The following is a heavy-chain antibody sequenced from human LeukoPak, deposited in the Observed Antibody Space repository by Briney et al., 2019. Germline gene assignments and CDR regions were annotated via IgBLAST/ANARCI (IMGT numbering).Heavy chain of an antibody. J-gene: IGHJ4*02. D-gene: IGHD3-10*01. CDR1: GGTFSSYA. Sequence: ASVKVSCKASGGTFSSYAISWVRQAPGQGLEWMGGIIPIFGTANYAQKFQGGVTITADESTSTAYMELSSLRSEDTAVYYCARGTSTMVRGVIRADYFDYWGQGTLVTVSS. CDR3: ARGTSTMVRGVIRADYFDY. V-gene: IGHV1-69*13. CDR2: IIPIFGTA.